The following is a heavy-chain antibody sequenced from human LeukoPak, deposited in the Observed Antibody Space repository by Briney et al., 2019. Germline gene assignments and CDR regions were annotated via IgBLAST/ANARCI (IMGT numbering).Heavy chain of an antibody. CDR2: IYYSGST. D-gene: IGHD2-8*01. J-gene: IGHJ3*02. CDR3: ARDNGRDDAFDI. Sequence: ASQTLSLTCTGSGGSISSYYWSWIRQPPGKGLEWIGYIYYSGSTNYNPSLKSRVTISVDTSKNQFSLKLSSVTAADTAVYYCARDNGRDDAFDIWGQGTMVTVSS. V-gene: IGHV4-59*01. CDR1: GGSISSYY.